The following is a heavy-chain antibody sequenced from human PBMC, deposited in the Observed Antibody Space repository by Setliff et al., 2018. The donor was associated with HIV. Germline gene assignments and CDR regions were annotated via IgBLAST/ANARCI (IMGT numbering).Heavy chain of an antibody. CDR1: GSDFINYG. CDR3: ARDRASPGDPNLYSYYGMDV. V-gene: IGHV1-18*01. CDR2: ISPYNGDT. Sequence: ASVTVSCQASGSDFINYGFNWVRQAPGQGLEWVGWISPYNGDTNYAQKFQGRVTMTTDTSTTTAYLELRSLRSDDTAVYYCARDRASPGDPNLYSYYGMDVWGQGTTVTVSS. J-gene: IGHJ6*02. D-gene: IGHD3-10*01.